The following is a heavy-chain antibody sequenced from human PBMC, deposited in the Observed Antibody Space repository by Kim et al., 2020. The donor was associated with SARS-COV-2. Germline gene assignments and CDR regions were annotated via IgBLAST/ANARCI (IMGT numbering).Heavy chain of an antibody. V-gene: IGHV3-33*01. J-gene: IGHJ3*02. D-gene: IGHD2-15*01. Sequence: GGSLRLSCVASGFTFRNYGMHWVRQAAGKGLEWMAGILSDGSRQWYADSVKGRFTISRDNSKNTLYLQMNSLRVDDTAVYYCVRDDAGGQNGFDMWG. CDR3: VRDDAGGQNGFDM. CDR2: ILSDGSRQ. CDR1: GFTFRNYG.